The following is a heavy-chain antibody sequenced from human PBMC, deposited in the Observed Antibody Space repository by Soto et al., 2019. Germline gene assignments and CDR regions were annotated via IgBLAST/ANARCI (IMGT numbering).Heavy chain of an antibody. V-gene: IGHV4-34*01. CDR3: ARTGYSSGWYKAAFDI. CDR1: GGSSSGYY. CDR2: INHSGST. Sequence: SETLSLTCAVYGGSSSGYYWSWIRQPPGKGLEWIGEINHSGSTNYNPSLKSRVTISVDTSKNQFSLKLSSVTAADTAVYYCARTGYSSGWYKAAFDIWGQGTMVTVSS. J-gene: IGHJ3*02. D-gene: IGHD6-19*01.